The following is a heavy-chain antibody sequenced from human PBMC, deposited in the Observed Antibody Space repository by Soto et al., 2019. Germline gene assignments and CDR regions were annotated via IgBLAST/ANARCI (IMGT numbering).Heavy chain of an antibody. J-gene: IGHJ1*01. D-gene: IGHD6-13*01. CDR1: GFTFSSYG. CDR3: ASDLGCSWYPEYFLH. Sequence: PGGSLRLSCAASGFTFSSYGMHWVRQAPGKGLEWVAVISYDGSNKYYSDSVKGRFTISRDNSKNTLYLQMNSLRAEDTAVYYCASDLGCSWYPEYFLHWSQGT. CDR2: ISYDGSNK. V-gene: IGHV3-30*03.